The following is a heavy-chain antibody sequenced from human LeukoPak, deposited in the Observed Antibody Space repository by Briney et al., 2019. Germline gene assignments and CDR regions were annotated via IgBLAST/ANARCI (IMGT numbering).Heavy chain of an antibody. Sequence: GGSLRLSCAASGFTFNTYSMNWVRQAPGKGLEWVSYISSSGRTIHYADSVKGRFTISRDNAENSLYLQMNSLRDEDTAVYYCAKDLTSVPTRWGQGTLVTVSS. D-gene: IGHD4-17*01. CDR1: GFTFNTYS. J-gene: IGHJ4*02. V-gene: IGHV3-48*02. CDR2: ISSSGRTI. CDR3: AKDLTSVPTR.